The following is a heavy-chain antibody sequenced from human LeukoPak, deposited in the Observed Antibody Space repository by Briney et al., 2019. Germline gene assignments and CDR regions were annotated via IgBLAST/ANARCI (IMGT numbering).Heavy chain of an antibody. J-gene: IGHJ4*02. CDR3: ARRISSGYFPFDY. V-gene: IGHV1-2*02. CDR1: GYTFTGYY. D-gene: IGHD3-22*01. CDR2: INPNSGDT. Sequence: ASVKVSCKASGYTFTGYYMHWVRQAPGQGLEWMGWINPNSGDTNYAQKFQGSVTMTRDTSISTAYMELSRLTSDDTAVYFCARRISSGYFPFDYWGQGTLVIVSS.